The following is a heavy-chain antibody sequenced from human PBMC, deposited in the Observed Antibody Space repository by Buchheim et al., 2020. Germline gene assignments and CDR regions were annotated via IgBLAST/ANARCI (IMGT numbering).Heavy chain of an antibody. J-gene: IGHJ4*02. CDR2: IKQDGSEK. CDR1: GFTFSNFW. CDR3: ARDVLLWFRELSMFDY. D-gene: IGHD3-10*01. Sequence: EVQLVESGGGLVQPGGSLRLSCAASGFTFSNFWMSWVRQAPEKGLEWVANIKQDGSEKYYVDSVKGRFTISRDNAKNSLYLQMNSLRAEDTAVYYCARDVLLWFRELSMFDYWGQGTL. V-gene: IGHV3-7*01.